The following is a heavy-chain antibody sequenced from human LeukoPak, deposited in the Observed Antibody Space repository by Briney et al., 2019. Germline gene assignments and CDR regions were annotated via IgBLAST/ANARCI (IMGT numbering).Heavy chain of an antibody. CDR2: IYGSGGST. CDR3: ASEDIVVVPAAIGVIWFDP. CDR1: GFTFSSYA. V-gene: IGHV3-23*01. D-gene: IGHD2-2*01. J-gene: IGHJ5*02. Sequence: GGSLRLSCAASGFTFSSYAMSWVREPPGKGLEWVSGIYGSGGSTYYADSVKGRFTISGDNAKNSLYLQMNSLRAEDTAVSYCASEDIVVVPAAIGVIWFDPWGQGTLVTVSS.